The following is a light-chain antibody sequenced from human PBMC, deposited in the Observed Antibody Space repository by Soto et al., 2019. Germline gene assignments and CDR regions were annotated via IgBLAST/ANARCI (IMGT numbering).Light chain of an antibody. CDR1: HRFASY. V-gene: IGKV3-11*01. J-gene: IGKJ4*01. CDR3: QQRSNWLT. Sequence: EIVLTQSPATLSLSPGEKAPPSCRASHRFASYLAWYKQKPGQAPRLFIYDASNRATGIPARFSGSGSGTDFTLTISSLEPEDFAVYYCQQRSNWLTFGGGTKVEIK. CDR2: DAS.